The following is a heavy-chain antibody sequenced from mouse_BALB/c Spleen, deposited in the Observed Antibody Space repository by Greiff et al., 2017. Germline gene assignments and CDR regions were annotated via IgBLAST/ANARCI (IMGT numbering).Heavy chain of an antibody. CDR1: GYTFTSYY. V-gene: IGHV1S81*02. J-gene: IGHJ2*01. CDR3: TRRGYGGSSLDY. D-gene: IGHD1-1*01. CDR2: INPSNGGT. Sequence: QVQLQQPGAELVKPGASVKLSCKASGYTFTSYYMYWVKQRPGQGLEWIGGINPSNGGTNFNEKFKSKATLTVDKSSSTAYMQLSSLTSEDSAVYYCTRRGYGGSSLDYWGQGTTLTVSS.